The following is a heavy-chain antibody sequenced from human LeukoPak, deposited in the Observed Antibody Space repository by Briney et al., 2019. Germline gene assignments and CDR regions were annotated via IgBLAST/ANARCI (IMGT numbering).Heavy chain of an antibody. CDR3: ARQGDHNWFDP. CDR2: MYYTGSP. V-gene: IGHV4-59*08. J-gene: IGHJ5*02. CDR1: GGSVSNYY. D-gene: IGHD3-16*01. Sequence: SETLSLTCTVSGGSVSNYYWSWIRQPPEKGLEWVAFMYYTGSPKYNPSLQSRVTISVDTSKNQLSLRLSSVTAADTAVYYCARQGDHNWFDPWGQGTLVTVSS.